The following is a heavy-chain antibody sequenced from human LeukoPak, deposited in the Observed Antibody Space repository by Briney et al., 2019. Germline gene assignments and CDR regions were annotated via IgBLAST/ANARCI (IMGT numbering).Heavy chain of an antibody. CDR1: GGTFSSYA. D-gene: IGHD3-3*01. V-gene: IGHV1-69*01. Sequence: SVRVSCKASGGTFSSYAISWVRQAPGQGLEWMGGIIPIFGTANYAQKLQGRVTITADESTSTAYMELSSLRSEDTAVYYCARGRSDDSYFDYWGQGTLVTVSS. CDR3: ARGRSDDSYFDY. J-gene: IGHJ4*02. CDR2: IIPIFGTA.